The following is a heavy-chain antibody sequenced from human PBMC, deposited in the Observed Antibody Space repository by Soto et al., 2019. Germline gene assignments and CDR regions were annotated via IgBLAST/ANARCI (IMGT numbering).Heavy chain of an antibody. CDR1: GGSISSGGYY. CDR3: ARYITGTTPGDAFDI. CDR2: IYYSGST. D-gene: IGHD1-20*01. V-gene: IGHV4-31*03. J-gene: IGHJ3*02. Sequence: SETLSLTCTVSGGSISSGGYYWSWIRQHPGKGLEWIGYIYYSGSTYYNPSLKSRVTISVDTSKNQFSLKLSSVTAADTAVYYCARYITGTTPGDAFDIWGQGTMVTVSS.